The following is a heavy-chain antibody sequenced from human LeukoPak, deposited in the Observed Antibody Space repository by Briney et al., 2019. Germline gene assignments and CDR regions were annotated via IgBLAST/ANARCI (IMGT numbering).Heavy chain of an antibody. V-gene: IGHV3-7*04. D-gene: IGHD2-8*01. CDR3: ARGMLGGSY. CDR2: IKKDGSEK. CDR1: GFTFTTSW. J-gene: IGHJ4*02. Sequence: GGSLRLSCAASGFTFTTSWMTWVRQAPGKGLEWVANIKKDGSEKNYVDSVKGRFTISRDNAKNSLYLQMDSLKAEDTAVYYCARGMLGGSYWGQGTLVTVSS.